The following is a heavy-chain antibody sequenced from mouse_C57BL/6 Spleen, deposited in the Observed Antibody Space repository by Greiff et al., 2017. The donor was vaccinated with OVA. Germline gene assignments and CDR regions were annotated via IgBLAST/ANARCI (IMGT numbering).Heavy chain of an antibody. CDR1: GYTFTEYT. CDR2: FYPGSGSI. CDR3: ARHEEYYGSMDY. V-gene: IGHV1-62-2*01. J-gene: IGHJ4*01. Sequence: VQVVESGAELVKPGASVKLSCKASGYTFTEYTIHWVKQRSGQGLEWIGWFYPGSGSIKYNEKFKDKATLTADKSSSTVYMELSRLTSEDSAVYFCARHEEYYGSMDYWGQGTSVTVSS. D-gene: IGHD1-1*01.